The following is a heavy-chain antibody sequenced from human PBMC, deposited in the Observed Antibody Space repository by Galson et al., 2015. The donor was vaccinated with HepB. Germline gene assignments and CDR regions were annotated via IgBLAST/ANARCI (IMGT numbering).Heavy chain of an antibody. D-gene: IGHD5-18*01. CDR2: ISSNGGST. CDR3: ARENDTACFDY. V-gene: IGHV3-64*01. CDR1: GFTFSSYA. Sequence: SLRLSCAASGFTFSSYAMHWVRQAPGKGLEYVSAISSNGGSTYYANSVKGRFTISRDNSKNTLYLQMGSLRAEDMAVYYCARENDTACFDYWGQGTLVTVSS. J-gene: IGHJ4*02.